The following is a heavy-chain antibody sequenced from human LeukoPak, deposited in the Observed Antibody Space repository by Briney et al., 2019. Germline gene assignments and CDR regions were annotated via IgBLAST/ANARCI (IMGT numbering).Heavy chain of an antibody. Sequence: ISYDGSNKYYADSVKGRFAISRDNSKNTLYLQMNSLRAEDTAVYYCAKDSGSGSYSTFDYWGQGTLVTVSS. D-gene: IGHD3-10*01. CDR2: ISYDGSNK. J-gene: IGHJ4*02. CDR3: AKDSGSGSYSTFDY. V-gene: IGHV3-30*18.